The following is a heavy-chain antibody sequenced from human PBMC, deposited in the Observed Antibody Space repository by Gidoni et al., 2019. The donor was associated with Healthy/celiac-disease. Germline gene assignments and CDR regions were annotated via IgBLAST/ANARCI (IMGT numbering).Heavy chain of an antibody. D-gene: IGHD3-9*01. CDR1: GFPFSSYA. Sequence: EVQLLESGGGLVQPGGSLRLSCAASGFPFSSYAISWVRQAPGKGLEWVSAISGSGGSTDYADSVKGRFTISRDNSKNTLYLQMNSLRAEDTAVYYCAKEPFNYDILTGYRNWFDPWGQGTLVTVSS. CDR2: ISGSGGST. V-gene: IGHV3-23*01. J-gene: IGHJ5*02. CDR3: AKEPFNYDILTGYRNWFDP.